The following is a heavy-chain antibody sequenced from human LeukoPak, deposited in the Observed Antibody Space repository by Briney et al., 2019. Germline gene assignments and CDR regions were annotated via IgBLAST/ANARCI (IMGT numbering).Heavy chain of an antibody. CDR3: ARDNIAARSFDY. D-gene: IGHD6-6*01. J-gene: IGHJ4*02. CDR2: IYTSGST. V-gene: IGHV4-59*10. CDR1: GGSFSGYY. Sequence: SETLSLTCAVYGGSFSGYYWSWIRQPPGKGLEWIGRIYTSGSTNYNPSLKSRVTISVDTSKNQFSLKLSSVTAADTAVYYCARDNIAARSFDYWGQGTLVTVSS.